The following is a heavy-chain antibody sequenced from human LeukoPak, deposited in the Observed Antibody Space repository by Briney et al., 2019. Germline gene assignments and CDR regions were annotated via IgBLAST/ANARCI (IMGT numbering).Heavy chain of an antibody. V-gene: IGHV1-3*04. CDR3: ARDRVVGLAPFDP. Sequence: ASVKVSCKASGYTFTDYAMHWVRQAPAQRLEWMGWINTGNGNTRYSEKFQGRVTITMDTSASTAYMELSSLRSEDTAVYYCARDRVVGLAPFDPWGQGTLVTVSS. J-gene: IGHJ5*02. CDR1: GYTFTDYA. D-gene: IGHD2-15*01. CDR2: INTGNGNT.